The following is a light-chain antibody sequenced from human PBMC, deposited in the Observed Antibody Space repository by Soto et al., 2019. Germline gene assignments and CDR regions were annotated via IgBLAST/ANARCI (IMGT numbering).Light chain of an antibody. V-gene: IGKV3D-20*02. J-gene: IGKJ4*01. Sequence: SLCPGERETLSCRASQTVRNNYLAWYQQKPGQAPRLLIYDASSRATGIPDRFSGVWSGTDSSHIVLRPEHDYFAVHHCPQLTSYPPTLGGGTKVDIK. CDR1: QTVRNNY. CDR3: PQLTSYPPT. CDR2: DAS.